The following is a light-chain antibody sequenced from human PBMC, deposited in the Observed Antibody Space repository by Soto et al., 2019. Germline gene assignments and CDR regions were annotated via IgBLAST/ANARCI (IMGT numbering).Light chain of an antibody. CDR3: QQLNSYPIT. V-gene: IGKV1-9*01. J-gene: IGKJ5*01. CDR1: QGISSY. Sequence: IQLTQSPSSLSASVGDRVTITCRASQGISSYLAWYQQKPGKAPKLLIYAASTLQSGGPSRFSGSGSGTDFTLTNSSLQPEDFATYYCQQLNSYPITFGQGTRLEIK. CDR2: AAS.